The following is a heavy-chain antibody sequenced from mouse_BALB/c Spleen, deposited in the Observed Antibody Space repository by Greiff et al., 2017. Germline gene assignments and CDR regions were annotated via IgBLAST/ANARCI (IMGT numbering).Heavy chain of an antibody. V-gene: IGHV1-9*01. J-gene: IGHJ3*01. D-gene: IGHD4-1*01. CDR1: GYTFSSYW. CDR3: ARRGLGSSFAY. Sequence: QVQLQQSGAELMKPGASVKISCKATGYTFSSYWIEWVKQRPGHGLEWIGEILPGSGSTNYNEKFKGKATFTADTSSNTAYMQLSSLTSEDSAVYYCARRGLGSSFAYWGQGTLVTVSA. CDR2: ILPGSGST.